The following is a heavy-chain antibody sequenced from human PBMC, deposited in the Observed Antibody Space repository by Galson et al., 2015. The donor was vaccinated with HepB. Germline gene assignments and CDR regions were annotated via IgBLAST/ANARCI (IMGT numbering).Heavy chain of an antibody. D-gene: IGHD6-19*01. CDR3: ARDMRGYSSGWTGFDY. V-gene: IGHV3-11*05. Sequence: SLRLSCAASGFTFSDYYMSWIRQAPGKGLEWVSYISSSSSYTNYADSVKGRFTISRDNAKNSLYLQMNSLRAEDTAVYYCARDMRGYSSGWTGFDYWGQGTLVTVSS. J-gene: IGHJ4*02. CDR2: ISSSSSYT. CDR1: GFTFSDYY.